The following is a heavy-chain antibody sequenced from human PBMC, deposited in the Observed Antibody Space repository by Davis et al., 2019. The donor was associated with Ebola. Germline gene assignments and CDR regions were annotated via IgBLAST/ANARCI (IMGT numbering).Heavy chain of an antibody. Sequence: MPSETLSLTCAVHGWSFSGYFWTWVRQPPGRGLEWIGDVSEGGGDNYKPSLKSRVTISLDTSKNHFSLRLSSVTAADTAVYFCTRGRGSQYGMDVWGQGTTVTVSS. D-gene: IGHD1-26*01. CDR1: GWSFSGYF. CDR2: VSEGGGD. V-gene: IGHV4-34*01. CDR3: TRGRGSQYGMDV. J-gene: IGHJ6*02.